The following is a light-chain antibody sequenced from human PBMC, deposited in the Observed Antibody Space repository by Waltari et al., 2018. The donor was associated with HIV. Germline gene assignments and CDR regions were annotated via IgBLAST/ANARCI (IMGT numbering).Light chain of an antibody. CDR1: ALPKKY. V-gene: IGLV3-25*03. CDR2: NNI. Sequence: SYELTQPPSVSVSPGQTARITCAGDALPKKYAYWYQQKPGQAPVLVIYNNIERPSGIPARFSGSRSGTTVTLTISGVQAEDEADYHCQSAGGSGSYVVFGGGTKLPVL. J-gene: IGLJ2*01. CDR3: QSAGGSGSYVV.